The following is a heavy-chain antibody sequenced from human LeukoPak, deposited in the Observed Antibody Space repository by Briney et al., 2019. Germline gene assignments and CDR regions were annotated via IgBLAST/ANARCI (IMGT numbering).Heavy chain of an antibody. Sequence: SETLSLTCSVSGGSISSGSYYWSWIRQPAGKGLEWIGRIYASGNTNYNPSLKSRVTISVDTSKNQFSLKLSSVTAADTAVYYCARDSDYYDSSGGYWYFDLWGRGTLVTVSS. CDR2: IYASGNT. J-gene: IGHJ2*01. CDR1: GGSISSGSYY. D-gene: IGHD3-22*01. V-gene: IGHV4-61*02. CDR3: ARDSDYYDSSGGYWYFDL.